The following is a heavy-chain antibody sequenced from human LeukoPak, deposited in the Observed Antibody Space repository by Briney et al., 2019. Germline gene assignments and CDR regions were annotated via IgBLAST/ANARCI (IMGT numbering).Heavy chain of an antibody. V-gene: IGHV4-59*08. CDR2: IYSSGST. Sequence: SETLSLTCTVSGGSISGYYWTWIRQPPGKGLEWIGYIYSSGSTNYNPSLKSRVTISVDTSKNQFSLKLSSVTAADTAVYFCARGPYSYDSSGAFDIWGQGTMVTVSS. CDR3: ARGPYSYDSSGAFDI. D-gene: IGHD3-22*01. J-gene: IGHJ3*02. CDR1: GGSISGYY.